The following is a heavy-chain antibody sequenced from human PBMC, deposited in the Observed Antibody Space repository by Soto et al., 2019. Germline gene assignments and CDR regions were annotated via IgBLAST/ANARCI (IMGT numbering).Heavy chain of an antibody. CDR2: ISYDGNVK. CDR1: VFSFSNHG. J-gene: IGHJ6*02. D-gene: IGHD3-10*01. Sequence: GSLRLSCAASVFSFSNHGMQWVRQAPGKGLEWVAVISYDGNVKYYTDSVKGRFTISRDNSQSTLFLQMDSLRPEDAAVYYCAKDLKVSGGFHGSLNYYYGMDVWGQGITVTVSS. V-gene: IGHV3-30*18. CDR3: AKDLKVSGGFHGSLNYYYGMDV.